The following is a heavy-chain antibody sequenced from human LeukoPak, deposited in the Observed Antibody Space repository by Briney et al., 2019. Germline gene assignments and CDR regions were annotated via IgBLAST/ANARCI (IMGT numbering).Heavy chain of an antibody. J-gene: IGHJ3*02. V-gene: IGHV3-73*01. CDR3: TRPIVGATVFDI. CDR1: GFTFSGSA. CDR2: IRSKANSYAT. Sequence: GGSLRLSCAASGFTFSGSAMHWVRQASGKGLEWVGRIRSKANSYATAYAASVKGRFTISRDDSKNTEYLKMNSLKTEDTAVYYCTRPIVGATVFDIWGQGTMVTVSS. D-gene: IGHD1-26*01.